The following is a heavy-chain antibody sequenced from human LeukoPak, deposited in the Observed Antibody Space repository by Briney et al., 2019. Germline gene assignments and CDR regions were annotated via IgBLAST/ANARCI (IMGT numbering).Heavy chain of an antibody. J-gene: IGHJ5*02. D-gene: IGHD3-10*01. Sequence: SETLSLTCTVSGGSVISSSCYWGWIRQAPGKGLEWIGSIYYSGSTKTNPSLKSRVTISVDTSKNQFSLRLSSVTAADTAVYYCARQGYFSGSLVDPWGQGTLVTVSS. CDR2: IYYSGST. CDR3: ARQGYFSGSLVDP. CDR1: GGSVISSSCY. V-gene: IGHV4-39*01.